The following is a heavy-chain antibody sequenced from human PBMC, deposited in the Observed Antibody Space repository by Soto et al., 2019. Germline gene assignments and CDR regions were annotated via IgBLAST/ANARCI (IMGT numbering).Heavy chain of an antibody. CDR3: ARILRYFDWSPLYYYYYMDV. Sequence: SETLSLTCAVSSGSLSSSNWWSWVRQPPGKGLEWIGEIYHSGSTNYNPSLKSRVTISVDKSKNQFSLKLSSVTAADTAVYYCARILRYFDWSPLYYYYYMDVWGKGTTVTVSS. J-gene: IGHJ6*03. D-gene: IGHD3-9*01. CDR1: SGSLSSSNW. CDR2: IYHSGST. V-gene: IGHV4-4*02.